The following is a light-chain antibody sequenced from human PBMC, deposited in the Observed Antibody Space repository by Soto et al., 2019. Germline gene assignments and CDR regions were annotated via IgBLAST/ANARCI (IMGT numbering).Light chain of an antibody. CDR3: QQYNSYSLP. Sequence: DIQMTQSPSTLSASVGDRVTITCRASQSISSWLAWYQQKPGKAPKLLIYDASSLEGGVPSRFSGSGSGTEFTLTISSLQPDDFATYYCQQYNSYSLPFGGGTNVAIK. J-gene: IGKJ4*01. V-gene: IGKV1-5*01. CDR2: DAS. CDR1: QSISSW.